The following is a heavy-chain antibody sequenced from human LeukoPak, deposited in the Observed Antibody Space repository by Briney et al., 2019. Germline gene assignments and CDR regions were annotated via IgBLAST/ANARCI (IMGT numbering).Heavy chain of an antibody. J-gene: IGHJ4*02. CDR3: ARQGTYSSAIGMGY. V-gene: IGHV1-46*02. D-gene: IGHD6-19*01. CDR2: INPSGGST. Sequence: KVSCKASGYTFNNHYMYWVRQAPGQGLEWMGVINPSGGSTSYAQKFQGRVTMTRDTSTRTVYMEVNSLRSEDTAVYYCARQGTYSSAIGMGYWGQGTLVTVSS. CDR1: GYTFNNHY.